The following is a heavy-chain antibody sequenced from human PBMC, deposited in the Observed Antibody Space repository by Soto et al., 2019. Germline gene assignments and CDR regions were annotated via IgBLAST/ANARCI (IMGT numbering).Heavy chain of an antibody. CDR2: IKSKTEGGIT. CDR1: GFTFSNAW. V-gene: IGHV3-15*01. D-gene: IGHD5-18*01. Sequence: GGSLRLTCAAYGFTFSNAWMSWVRQAPGKGLEWVGRIKSKTEGGITDYAAPMKVRLTISRDDSKNTLYLQMNSLKTEDTAVYYCTPSYGSLGYWGQGTLVTVSS. J-gene: IGHJ4*02. CDR3: TPSYGSLGY.